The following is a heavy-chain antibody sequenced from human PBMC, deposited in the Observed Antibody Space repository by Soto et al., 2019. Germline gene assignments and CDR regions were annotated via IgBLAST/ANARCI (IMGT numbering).Heavy chain of an antibody. D-gene: IGHD2-15*01. CDR2: ISAYNGNT. V-gene: IGHV1-18*01. Sequence: ASVKVSCKASGYTFTSYGISWVRQAPGQGLEWMGWISAYNGNTNYAQKLQGRVTMTTDTSTSTAYMELRSLRSDDTAVYYCARDAEDIVVVVAAKLTAQGWFDPWGQGTLVTVSS. CDR1: GYTFTSYG. J-gene: IGHJ5*02. CDR3: ARDAEDIVVVVAAKLTAQGWFDP.